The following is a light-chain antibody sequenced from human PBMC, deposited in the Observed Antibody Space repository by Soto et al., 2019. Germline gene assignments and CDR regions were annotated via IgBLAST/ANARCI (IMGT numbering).Light chain of an antibody. CDR2: GSS. CDR3: QQYGSSPPDT. V-gene: IGKV3-20*01. CDR1: QSISTSY. J-gene: IGKJ1*01. Sequence: EMELTQAPGARSLSSGARATLYCRAIQSISTSYLAWYQQKPGQAHRLLIYGSSSRATGIPDRFSGSGSGTDFTLTISSLQPEDFAVYYCQQYGSSPPDTFGQGTQVDIK.